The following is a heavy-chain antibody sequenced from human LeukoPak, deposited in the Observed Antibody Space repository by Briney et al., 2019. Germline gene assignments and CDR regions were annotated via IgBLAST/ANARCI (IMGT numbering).Heavy chain of an antibody. CDR1: GGSFSGYY. V-gene: IGHV4-34*01. Sequence: SETLSLTCAVYGGSFSGYYWSWIRQPPGKGLEWIGEINHSGSTNYNPSLKSRVTISVDTSKNQFSLKLSSVTAADTAVYYCASGYNQWPPKPYYYGMDVWGQGTTVTVPS. CDR2: INHSGST. D-gene: IGHD6-19*01. CDR3: ASGYNQWPPKPYYYGMDV. J-gene: IGHJ6*02.